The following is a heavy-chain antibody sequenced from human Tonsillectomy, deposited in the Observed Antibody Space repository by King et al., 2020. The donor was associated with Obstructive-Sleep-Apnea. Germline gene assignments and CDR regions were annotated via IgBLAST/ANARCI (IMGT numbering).Heavy chain of an antibody. Sequence: QLVQSGAEVKKPGESLKISCKSSRYTFTNYWIAWVRQMPGKGLEWMGIIYPGDSDTTYSPSFQGQVTISADKSISTAYLQWGSLKASDTAMYYCARGGYVILTGYFPPNYYYFGMDVWGQGTTVTVSS. CDR2: IYPGDSDT. CDR1: RYTFTNYW. V-gene: IGHV5-51*01. J-gene: IGHJ6*02. D-gene: IGHD3-9*01. CDR3: ARGGYVILTGYFPPNYYYFGMDV.